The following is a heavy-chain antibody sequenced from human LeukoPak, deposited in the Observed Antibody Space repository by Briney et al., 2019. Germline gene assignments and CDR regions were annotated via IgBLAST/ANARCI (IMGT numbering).Heavy chain of an antibody. Sequence: GASVKVSCKASGYRFTTYGISWVRQAPGQGLEWMGWITTHNGNTNYAQKFQGRVTMTTDTSTSTVYMELRSLRSDDTAVYYCARDSVDCSGGSCYSGDAFDIWGQGTMVTVSS. V-gene: IGHV1-18*01. CDR3: ARDSVDCSGGSCYSGDAFDI. D-gene: IGHD2-15*01. CDR2: ITTHNGNT. CDR1: GYRFTTYG. J-gene: IGHJ3*02.